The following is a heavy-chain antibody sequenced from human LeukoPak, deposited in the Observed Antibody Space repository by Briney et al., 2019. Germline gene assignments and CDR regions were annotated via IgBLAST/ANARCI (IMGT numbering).Heavy chain of an antibody. D-gene: IGHD4-11*01. J-gene: IGHJ5*02. CDR3: AREGTKVATWFDP. CDR2: IYHSGST. CDR1: GGSIRSSSYN. V-gene: IGHV4-39*07. Sequence: SETLSLTCTVSGGSIRSSSYNWGWIRQPPGKGLEWIGSIYHSGSTYYNSSLKSRVIISVDTSKNQFSLKLSSVTAADTAVYYCAREGTKVATWFDPWGQGTLVTVSS.